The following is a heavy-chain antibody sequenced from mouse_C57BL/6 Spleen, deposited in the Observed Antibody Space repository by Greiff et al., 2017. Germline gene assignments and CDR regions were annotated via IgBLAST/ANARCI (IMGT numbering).Heavy chain of an antibody. CDR2: IHPNSGST. CDR3: ARWYYGSSHYYAMDY. V-gene: IGHV1-64*01. Sequence: QVQLQQPGAELVKPGASVKLSCKASGYTFTSYWMHWVKQRPGQGLEWIGMIHPNSGSTNYNEKFKSKATLTVDKSYSTAYMQLSSLTSEDSAVYDCARWYYGSSHYYAMDYWGQGTSVTVSS. J-gene: IGHJ4*01. CDR1: GYTFTSYW. D-gene: IGHD1-1*01.